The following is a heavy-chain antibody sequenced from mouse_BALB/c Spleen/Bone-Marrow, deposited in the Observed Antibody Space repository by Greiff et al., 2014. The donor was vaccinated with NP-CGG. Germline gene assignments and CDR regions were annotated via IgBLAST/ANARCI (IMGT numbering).Heavy chain of an antibody. J-gene: IGHJ3*01. Sequence: QVQLKQSGPGLVAPSQSLSITCTVSGFSLTSYDISWIRQPPGKGLEWLGVIWTGGGTNYNSAFMSRLSISKDNSKSQVFLKMNSLQTDDTAIYYCVRPYGNYEAWFAYWGQGTLVTVSA. CDR2: IWTGGGT. D-gene: IGHD2-1*01. V-gene: IGHV2-9-2*01. CDR3: VRPYGNYEAWFAY. CDR1: GFSLTSYD.